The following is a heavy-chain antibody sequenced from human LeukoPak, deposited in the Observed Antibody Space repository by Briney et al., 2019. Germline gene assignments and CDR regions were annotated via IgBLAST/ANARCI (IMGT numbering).Heavy chain of an antibody. Sequence: GESLKISCKGSGYSFTSYWIGWVRQMPGKGLEWMGIIYPGDSDTRYSPSFQGQVTISADKSISTAYPQWSSLKASDTAMYYCARRGVYSSGWYAADAFDIWGQGTMVTVSS. D-gene: IGHD6-19*01. CDR3: ARRGVYSSGWYAADAFDI. J-gene: IGHJ3*02. CDR1: GYSFTSYW. CDR2: IYPGDSDT. V-gene: IGHV5-51*01.